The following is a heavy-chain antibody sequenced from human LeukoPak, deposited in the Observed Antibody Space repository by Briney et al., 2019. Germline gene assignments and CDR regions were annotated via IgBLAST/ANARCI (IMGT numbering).Heavy chain of an antibody. V-gene: IGHV4-4*07. CDR2: IYTNENT. Sequence: KPSETLSLTCTVSGGSISTYYWSWIRQPAGKGLEWIGRIYTNENTNYNPSLRSRVTMSVDTSKNQFSLKLSSVTAADTAVYYCARAAAAAGGQYFDYWGQGTLVAVPS. D-gene: IGHD6-13*01. CDR1: GGSISTYY. CDR3: ARAAAAAGGQYFDY. J-gene: IGHJ4*02.